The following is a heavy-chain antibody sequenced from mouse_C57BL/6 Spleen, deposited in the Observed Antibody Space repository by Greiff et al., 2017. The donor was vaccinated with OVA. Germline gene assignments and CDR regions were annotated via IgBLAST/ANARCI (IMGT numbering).Heavy chain of an antibody. V-gene: IGHV1-64*01. CDR1: GYTFTSYW. D-gene: IGHD2-2*01. J-gene: IGHJ3*01. Sequence: QVQLQQPGAELVKPGASVQLSCKASGYTFTSYWMHWVKQRPGQGLEWIGMIHPNSGSTNYNVKFKSKATLTVDKSSSTAYMQLSSLTSEDSAVYYCASDGYDGIAYWGQGTLVTVAA. CDR3: ASDGYDGIAY. CDR2: IHPNSGST.